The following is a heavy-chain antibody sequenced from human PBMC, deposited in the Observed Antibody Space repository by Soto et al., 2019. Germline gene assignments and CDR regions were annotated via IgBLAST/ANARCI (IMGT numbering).Heavy chain of an antibody. V-gene: IGHV4-30-2*01. CDR2: IYHSGST. CDR1: GGSISSGGYS. J-gene: IGHJ4*02. CDR3: ARAGGYYDSSGPWDYFDY. D-gene: IGHD3-22*01. Sequence: QLQLQESGSGLVKPSQTLSLTCAVSGGSISSGGYSWSWIRQPPGKGLEWIGYIYHSGSTYYNPSLKSRVTISVDRSKNQCSLKLSSVTAADTAVYYCARAGGYYDSSGPWDYFDYWGQLTLVTVSS.